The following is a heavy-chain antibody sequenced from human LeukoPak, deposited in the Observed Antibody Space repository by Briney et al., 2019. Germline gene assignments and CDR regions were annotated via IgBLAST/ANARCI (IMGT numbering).Heavy chain of an antibody. D-gene: IGHD3-10*02. Sequence: GGSLRLSCAASGFSLSTYWMSWVRQAPGKGLEWVSYISSSGSTIYYADSVKGRFTISRDNAKNSLYLQTNSLRAEVTAVYYCAELGITMIGGVWGKGTTVTISS. CDR1: GFSLSTYW. CDR2: ISSSGSTI. V-gene: IGHV3-48*04. CDR3: AELGITMIGGV. J-gene: IGHJ6*04.